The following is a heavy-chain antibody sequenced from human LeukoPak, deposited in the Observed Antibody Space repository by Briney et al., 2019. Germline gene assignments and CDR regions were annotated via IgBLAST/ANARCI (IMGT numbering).Heavy chain of an antibody. Sequence: PSETLSLTCTVSGGSISSYYWRWIRQPPGKGLEWIGYIYYSGSTNYNPSLKSRVTISVDTSKNQFSLKLSSVTAADTAVYYCARGPYSPDVWGKGTTVTVSS. V-gene: IGHV4-59*01. D-gene: IGHD2-21*01. CDR1: GGSISSYY. J-gene: IGHJ6*04. CDR2: IYYSGST. CDR3: ARGPYSPDV.